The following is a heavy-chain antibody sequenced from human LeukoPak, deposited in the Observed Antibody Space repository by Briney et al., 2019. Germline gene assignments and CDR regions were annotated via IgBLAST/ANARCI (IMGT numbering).Heavy chain of an antibody. CDR3: ARNGMRLSRGVIIDREFDY. CDR2: INWNGGST. Sequence: GGSLRLSCAASGFTFDDYGMSWVRQAPGKGLEWVSGINWNGGSTGYADSVKGRFTISRDNAKNSLYLQMNSLRAEDTALYYCARNGMRLSRGVIIDREFDYWGQGTLVTVSS. D-gene: IGHD3-10*01. CDR1: GFTFDDYG. V-gene: IGHV3-20*04. J-gene: IGHJ4*02.